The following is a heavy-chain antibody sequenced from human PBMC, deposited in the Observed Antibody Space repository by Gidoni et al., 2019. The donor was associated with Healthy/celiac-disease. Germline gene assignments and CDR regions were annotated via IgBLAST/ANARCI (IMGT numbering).Heavy chain of an antibody. CDR1: GFTFSSYA. V-gene: IGHV3-23*01. D-gene: IGHD3-22*01. Sequence: EVQLLESGGGLVQPGGSLRLSCAASGFTFSSYAMSWVRQAPGKGLEWVSAISGSGGSTYYADSVKGRFTISRDNSKNTLYLQMNSLRAEDTAVYYCAKPNQYYYDSSGYYDYWGQGTLVTVSS. CDR3: AKPNQYYYDSSGYYDY. J-gene: IGHJ4*02. CDR2: ISGSGGST.